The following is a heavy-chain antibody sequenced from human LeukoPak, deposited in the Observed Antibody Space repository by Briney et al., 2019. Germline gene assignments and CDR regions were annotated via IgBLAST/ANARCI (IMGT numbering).Heavy chain of an antibody. D-gene: IGHD3-22*01. CDR1: GFTFSSYA. V-gene: IGHV3-23*01. Sequence: PGGSLILSCAASGFTFSSYAMSWVRQAPGKGLEWVSGISGSGDNTYYADSVKGRFTISRDNSKNTLYVQVNSLGTEDTAAYYCAKGSYYDSSGSFYFDYWGQGTLVTVSS. CDR3: AKGSYYDSSGSFYFDY. CDR2: ISGSGDNT. J-gene: IGHJ4*02.